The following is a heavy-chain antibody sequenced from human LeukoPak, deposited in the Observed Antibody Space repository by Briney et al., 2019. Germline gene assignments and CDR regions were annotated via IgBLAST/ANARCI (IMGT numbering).Heavy chain of an antibody. V-gene: IGHV4-34*01. D-gene: IGHD3-10*01. CDR3: ARGEGINWFDP. CDR2: INHSGGT. J-gene: IGHJ5*02. Sequence: SETLSLTCAVYGGSFSGYYWSWIRQPPGKGLEWIGEINHSGGTNYYPSLKSRVTISVDTSKNQFSLKLSSVTAADTAVYYCARGEGINWFDPWGQGTLVTVSS. CDR1: GGSFSGYY.